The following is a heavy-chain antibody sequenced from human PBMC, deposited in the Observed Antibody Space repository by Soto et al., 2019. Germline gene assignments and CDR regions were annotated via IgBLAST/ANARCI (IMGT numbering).Heavy chain of an antibody. D-gene: IGHD1-26*01. V-gene: IGHV3-30*18. CDR3: AKDCREMATVGTDVS. Sequence: QVQLVESGGGVVQPGTSLKLSWATSGFIFTSFGMHWLRQAPGKGLDWVAVISYDGIDENYADSVKGRFTISRDKSKSKVNLAMNTMRVENTAVYYCAKDCREMATVGTDVSWAQGTLVTVSS. J-gene: IGHJ4*02. CDR1: GFIFTSFG. CDR2: ISYDGIDE.